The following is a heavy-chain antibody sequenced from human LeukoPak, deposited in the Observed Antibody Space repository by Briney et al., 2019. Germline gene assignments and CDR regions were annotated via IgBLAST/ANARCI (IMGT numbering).Heavy chain of an antibody. V-gene: IGHV4-38-2*02. Sequence: SETLSLTCTVSGYSISSGYYWGWIRQPPGKGLEWIGSIYHSGSTYYNPSLKSRVTISVDTSKNQFSLKLSSVTAADTAVYYCARGGVSLSYYYDSSGYYYFDYWGQGTLVTVSS. CDR1: GYSISSGYY. CDR2: IYHSGST. CDR3: ARGGVSLSYYYDSSGYYYFDY. J-gene: IGHJ4*02. D-gene: IGHD3-22*01.